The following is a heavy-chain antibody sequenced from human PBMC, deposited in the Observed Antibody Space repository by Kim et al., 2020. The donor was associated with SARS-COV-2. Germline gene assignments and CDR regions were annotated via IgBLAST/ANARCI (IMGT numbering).Heavy chain of an antibody. V-gene: IGHV3-11*04. CDR2: ISSSGSTI. J-gene: IGHJ6*02. CDR3: ARGTYCGGDGYATYGMDV. Sequence: GGSLRLSCAASGFTFSDYYMSWIRQAPGKGLEWVSYISSSGSTIYYADSVKGRFTISRDNAKNSLYLQMNSLRAEDTAVDYCARGTYCGGDGYATYGMDVWGQGTTVTVSS. D-gene: IGHD2-21*02. CDR1: GFTFSDYY.